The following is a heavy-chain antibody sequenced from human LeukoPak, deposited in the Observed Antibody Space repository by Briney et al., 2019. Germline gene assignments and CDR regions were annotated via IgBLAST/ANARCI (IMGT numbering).Heavy chain of an antibody. CDR2: INPSGGST. D-gene: IGHD6-19*01. Sequence: ASVKVSCKASGYTFTSYYMHWVRQAPGQGLEWMGIINPSGGSTSYAQKFQGRVTMTRDTSTSTVYMELSSLRSEDTAVYYCARAVARWRYYYYMDVWGKGTTVTVSS. CDR1: GYTFTSYY. V-gene: IGHV1-46*01. CDR3: ARAVARWRYYYYMDV. J-gene: IGHJ6*03.